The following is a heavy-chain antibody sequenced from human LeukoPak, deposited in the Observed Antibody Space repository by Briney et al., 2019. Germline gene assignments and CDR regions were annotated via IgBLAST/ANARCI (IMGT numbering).Heavy chain of an antibody. D-gene: IGHD5-18*01. CDR3: ARVLSSLGYSYGLGVDY. Sequence: ASVKVSCKASGYTFTGYYMHWLRQAPGQGLEWMGWINPNSGGTNYAQKFQGRVTMTRDTSISTAYMELSRLRSDDTAVYYCARVLSSLGYSYGLGVDYWGQGTLVTVSS. J-gene: IGHJ4*02. V-gene: IGHV1-2*02. CDR2: INPNSGGT. CDR1: GYTFTGYY.